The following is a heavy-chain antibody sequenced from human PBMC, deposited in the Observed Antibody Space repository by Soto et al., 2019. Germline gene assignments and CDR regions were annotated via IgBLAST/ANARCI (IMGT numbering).Heavy chain of an antibody. CDR1: GASIRSGAY. J-gene: IGHJ6*02. CDR3: RRSSRYSTDV. V-gene: IGHV4-38-2*02. Sequence: PSETLSLTCTVSGASIRSGAYWGWIRQPPGKGLEWIGSIYSIGNTYYNPSLKSGVTISADTSKNQFSLNLISVTAADTAVYYCRRSSRYSTDVWGQGTTVTVSS. CDR2: IYSIGNT. D-gene: IGHD6-19*01.